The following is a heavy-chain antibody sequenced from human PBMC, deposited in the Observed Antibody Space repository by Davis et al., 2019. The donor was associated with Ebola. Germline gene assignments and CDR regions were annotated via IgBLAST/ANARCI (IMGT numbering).Heavy chain of an antibody. J-gene: IGHJ4*02. V-gene: IGHV4-59*08. Sequence: MPSETLSLTCTASGGSISSTYWSWIRQPPGTGLEWIGYIYYSGSTDYNPSLKSRVTISLDTSKNQFSLKLNSVTAADTAMYYCARSGYTGYDPRINFDFWGQGTLVTVSS. CDR3: ARSGYTGYDPRINFDF. CDR1: GGSISSTY. CDR2: IYYSGST. D-gene: IGHD5-12*01.